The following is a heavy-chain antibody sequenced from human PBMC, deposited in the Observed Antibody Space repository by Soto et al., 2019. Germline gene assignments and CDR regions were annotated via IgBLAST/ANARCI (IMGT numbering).Heavy chain of an antibody. J-gene: IGHJ6*02. CDR1: GASIRSSAY. Sequence: QLPLQESGPGLVKPSETLSLTCTVSGASIRSSAYWGWIRQPPGKGLEWIGSIYSIGNTYYNPSLKSGVTISADTSKNQCSLNLISVTAADTAVYYCRRSSRYSTDVWGQGITVTVSS. D-gene: IGHD6-19*01. CDR2: IYSIGNT. V-gene: IGHV4-39*01. CDR3: RRSSRYSTDV.